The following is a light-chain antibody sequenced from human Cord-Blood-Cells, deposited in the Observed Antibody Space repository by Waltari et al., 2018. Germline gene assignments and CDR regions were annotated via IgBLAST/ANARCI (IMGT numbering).Light chain of an antibody. V-gene: IGLV2-14*03. CDR1: ISDVGGYNY. Sequence: QSALTQPASVSGSPGQSLTISCTGTISDVGGYNYVSWYQQHPGKAPKLMIYDVSNRPSGVSNRFSGSKSGNTASLTISGLQAEDEADYYCSSYTSSSTLYVFGTGTKVTVL. J-gene: IGLJ1*01. CDR2: DVS. CDR3: SSYTSSSTLYV.